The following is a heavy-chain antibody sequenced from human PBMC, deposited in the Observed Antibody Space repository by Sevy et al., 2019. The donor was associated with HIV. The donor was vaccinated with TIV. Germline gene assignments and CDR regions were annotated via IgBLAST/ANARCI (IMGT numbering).Heavy chain of an antibody. CDR2: IRYDGSNK. V-gene: IGHV3-30*02. CDR3: AKDGPPSTGIVVVPAAIDY. Sequence: QLGGPLRLSCAASGFTFSSYGMHWVRQAPGKGLEWVAFIRYDGSNKYYADSVKGRFTISRDNSKNTLYLQMNSLRAEDTAVYYCAKDGPPSTGIVVVPAAIDYWGQGTLVTVSS. D-gene: IGHD2-2*01. CDR1: GFTFSSYG. J-gene: IGHJ4*02.